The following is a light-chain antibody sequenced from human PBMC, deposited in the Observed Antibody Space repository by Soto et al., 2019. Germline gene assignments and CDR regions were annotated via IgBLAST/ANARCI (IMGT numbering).Light chain of an antibody. CDR2: AAS. V-gene: IGKV1-6*01. J-gene: IGKJ1*01. Sequence: AFPMTQSPSSLSASVGDRVTITCRASQDIRNDLGWYQQKPGKAPRLLIYAASILQNGVPSRFSGSGSGTDFTLTISSLQPEDFATYYCLQDYSFPWTFGQGTKVEIK. CDR1: QDIRND. CDR3: LQDYSFPWT.